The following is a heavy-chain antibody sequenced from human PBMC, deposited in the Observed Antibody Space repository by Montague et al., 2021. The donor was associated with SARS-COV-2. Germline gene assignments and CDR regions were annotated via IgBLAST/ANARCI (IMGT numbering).Heavy chain of an antibody. CDR1: GYSISSVYY. J-gene: IGHJ3*02. D-gene: IGHD5-24*01. CDR2: IYHSGTT. CDR3: ARDRAFRDGYLDAFEI. V-gene: IGHV4-38-2*02. Sequence: SETLSLTCTVPGYSISSVYYWGWIRKFPGKGLEWIGSIYHSGTTYYNPSLKSRVTISVDTSKNQFSLKMYSVTAADTAQFYCARDRAFRDGYLDAFEIWGQGTMVTVSS.